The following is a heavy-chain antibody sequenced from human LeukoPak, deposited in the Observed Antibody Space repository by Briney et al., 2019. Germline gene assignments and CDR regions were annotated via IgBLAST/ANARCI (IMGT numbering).Heavy chain of an antibody. CDR3: ARTYYYDSSGSPRYYYYMDV. D-gene: IGHD3-22*01. CDR1: GGSYSGYY. V-gene: IGHV4-34*01. J-gene: IGHJ6*03. CDR2: INHSGST. Sequence: SETLSLTYAVHGGSYSGYYWSWIRQPPGKGLEWIGEINHSGSTNYNPSLKSRVTVSVDTSKNQFSLKLSSVTAADTAVYYCARTYYYDSSGSPRYYYYMDVWGKGTTVTVSS.